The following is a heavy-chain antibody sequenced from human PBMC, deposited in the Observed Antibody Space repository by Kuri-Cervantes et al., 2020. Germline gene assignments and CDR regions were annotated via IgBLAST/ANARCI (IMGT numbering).Heavy chain of an antibody. D-gene: IGHD4-17*01. CDR1: GRSVSSGSYY. J-gene: IGHJ6*03. CDR3: AREHFTTTVTTSYYYYMDV. Sequence: SETLSPTCTVSGRSVSSGSYYWSWLRQPPGKGLEWIGYIQYSGSTNCNPSLKSRVTITVDTSKNQFSLKLSSVTAADTAVYYCAREHFTTTVTTSYYYYMDVWGKGTTVTVSS. CDR2: IQYSGST. V-gene: IGHV4-61*01.